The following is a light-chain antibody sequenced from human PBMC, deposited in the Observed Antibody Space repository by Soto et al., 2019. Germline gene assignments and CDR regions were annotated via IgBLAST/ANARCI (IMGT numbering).Light chain of an antibody. CDR3: QQYDSWPRT. J-gene: IGKJ1*01. V-gene: IGKV3-15*01. CDR2: HAS. CDR1: QRVGVN. Sequence: EIVMTQSPASLSVSPGETATLSCRASQRVGVNLAWYQQKPGQAPRLLIYHASTRATGVPARFSGSGSGTDFTLTIISLQSEDIAFCYCQQYDSWPRTFGQGTKVEIK.